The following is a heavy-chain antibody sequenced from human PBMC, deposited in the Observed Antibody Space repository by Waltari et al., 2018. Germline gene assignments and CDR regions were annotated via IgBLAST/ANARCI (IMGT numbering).Heavy chain of an antibody. CDR1: EFPFNW. CDR2: RKTGGTRR. V-gene: IGHV3-74*01. Sequence: EVQLVESGGGLVQPGGSLRLSCVVSEFPFNWMHWVRQVPGKGLGWDSGRKTGGTRRSYADSVKGRFTISRDNAKNTLYLQMNSLRVEDTAVYFCAAPGGNDLEYLQHWGQGTLVTVSS. D-gene: IGHD5-12*01. J-gene: IGHJ1*01. CDR3: AAPGGNDLEYLQH.